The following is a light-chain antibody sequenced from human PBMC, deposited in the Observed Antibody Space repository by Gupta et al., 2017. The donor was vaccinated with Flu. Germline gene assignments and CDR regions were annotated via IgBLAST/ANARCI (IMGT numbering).Light chain of an antibody. CDR2: AAS. V-gene: IGKV1-12*01. CDR3: QQANTFPLT. CDR1: QDINTW. J-gene: IGKJ4*01. Sequence: DIQMTQSPSSVSASVGDRVTITCRASQDINTWLVWYQQKSGKAPKLLIYAASRLQSGVPSRFSGSGSGTDFTLTINSLQPEDFATYYCQQANTFPLTFGGGTKVEIK.